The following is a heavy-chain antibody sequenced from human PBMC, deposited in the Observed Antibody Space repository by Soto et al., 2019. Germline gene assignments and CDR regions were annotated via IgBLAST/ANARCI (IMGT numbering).Heavy chain of an antibody. V-gene: IGHV1-69*06. CDR2: IIPIFGTA. CDR1: GGTFSSYA. D-gene: IGHD2-2*01. Sequence: GASVKVSCTASGGTFSSYAISWVRQAPGQGLEWMGGIIPIFGTANYAQKFQGRVTITADKSTGTAYMELSSLRSEDTAVYYCARLYCSSTSCQGHYYYGMDVWGQGTTVTVSS. J-gene: IGHJ6*02. CDR3: ARLYCSSTSCQGHYYYGMDV.